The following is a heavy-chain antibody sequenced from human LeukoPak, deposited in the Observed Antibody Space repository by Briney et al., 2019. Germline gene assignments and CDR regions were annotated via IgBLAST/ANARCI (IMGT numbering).Heavy chain of an antibody. D-gene: IGHD2-15*01. CDR1: GGSVSSGSYY. V-gene: IGHV4-61*01. CDR3: ARDLVPGYCSGGSCYPGDAFDI. Sequence: SETLSLTCTVSGGSVSSGSYYWSWIRQPPGKGLEWIGYIYYSGSTNYNPSPKSRVTISVDTSKNQFSLKLSSVTAADTAVYYCARDLVPGYCSGGSCYPGDAFDIWGQGTMVTVSS. CDR2: IYYSGST. J-gene: IGHJ3*02.